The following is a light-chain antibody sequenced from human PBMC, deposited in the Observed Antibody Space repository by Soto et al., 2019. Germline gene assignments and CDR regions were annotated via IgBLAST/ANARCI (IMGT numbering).Light chain of an antibody. CDR3: QQSYNSPHT. J-gene: IGKJ5*01. CDR1: QTISSW. CDR2: KAS. Sequence: IQMTQSPSTLSGSVGDRVTITCRASQTISSWLAWYQQKPGKAPKLLIYKASTLKSGVPSRFSGSGSGTDFTLTISSLQPEDFATYYCQQSYNSPHTFGQGTRLEIK. V-gene: IGKV1-5*03.